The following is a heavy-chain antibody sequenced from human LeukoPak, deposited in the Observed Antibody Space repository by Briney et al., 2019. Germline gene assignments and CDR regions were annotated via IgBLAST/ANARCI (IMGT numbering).Heavy chain of an antibody. V-gene: IGHV3-23*01. Sequence: GGSLTLSCAASGFSFSTYAMSWVREAPARGLEWVSSLRGNGDTFYADSVKGRFTLSRDDSRNTVYLQLNNLRVEDTAVYYCAKGSGARWGQGTLVTVSS. CDR3: AKGSGAR. CDR2: LRGNGDT. J-gene: IGHJ4*02. CDR1: GFSFSTYA.